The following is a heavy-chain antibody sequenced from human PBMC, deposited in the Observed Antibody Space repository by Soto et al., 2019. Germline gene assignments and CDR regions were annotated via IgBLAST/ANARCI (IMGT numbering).Heavy chain of an antibody. V-gene: IGHV6-1*01. D-gene: IGHD3-16*01. J-gene: IGHJ4*02. CDR2: TYYRSRWYN. CDR3: ARQFTYYGSSDSYLDY. CDR1: GNSVSGNSAA. Sequence: XQTLSLTCAISGNSVSGNSAAWNWIRQSPSRGLEWLGRTYYRSRWYNDYAVSVKSRITVAPDTSKNQFSLHLNSVTPEDTAVYYCARQFTYYGSSDSYLDYWGQAARVTVSS.